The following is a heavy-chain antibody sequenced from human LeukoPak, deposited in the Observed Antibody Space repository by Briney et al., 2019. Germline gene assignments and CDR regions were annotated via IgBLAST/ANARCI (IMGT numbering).Heavy chain of an antibody. J-gene: IGHJ6*03. CDR3: ARGGDPYYFYYMDV. Sequence: GGSLRLSCAASGFTFSSYWMHWVRQAPGKGLVWVSRINSDGSSTTYADSVKGRFTISRDNAKNTLYLQMNSLRADDTAVYYCARGGDPYYFYYMDVWGKGTTVTVSS. CDR1: GFTFSSYW. V-gene: IGHV3-74*01. CDR2: INSDGSST.